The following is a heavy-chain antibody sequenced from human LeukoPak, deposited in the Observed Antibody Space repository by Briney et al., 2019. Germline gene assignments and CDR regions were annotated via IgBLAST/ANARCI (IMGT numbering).Heavy chain of an antibody. CDR3: TRPANRIAAAGTDDAFDI. D-gene: IGHD6-13*01. Sequence: HPGGSLKLSCAASGFTFSGSAMHWVRQASGKGLEWVACIRSEANSYAKAYAALVKGRFNMSRDDSKNTAYLQMNSLKTEDTAVYYCTRPANRIAAAGTDDAFDIWGQGTMVTVSS. CDR1: GFTFSGSA. J-gene: IGHJ3*02. V-gene: IGHV3-73*01. CDR2: IRSEANSYAK.